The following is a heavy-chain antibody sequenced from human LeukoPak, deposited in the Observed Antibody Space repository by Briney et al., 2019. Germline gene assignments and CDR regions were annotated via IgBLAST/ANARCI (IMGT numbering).Heavy chain of an antibody. J-gene: IGHJ3*02. V-gene: IGHV4-59*01. CDR2: IYYSGST. D-gene: IGHD4-17*01. CDR1: GGSISSYY. CDR3: ARDRNYGDLDAFDI. Sequence: SETLSLTCTVSGGSISSYYWSWIRQPLGKGLEWIGYIYYSGSTNYNPSLKSRVTISVDTSKNQFSLKLSSVTAADTAVYYCARDRNYGDLDAFDIWGQGTMVTVSS.